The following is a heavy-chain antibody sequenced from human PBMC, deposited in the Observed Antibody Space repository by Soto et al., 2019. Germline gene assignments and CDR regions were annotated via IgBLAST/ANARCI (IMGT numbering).Heavy chain of an antibody. D-gene: IGHD4-4*01. Sequence: ASVKVSCKASGYTFSTHGITWVRQAPGQGLEWMGWISAFNGNSKYAQKFQGRVTMTTDTSTATAYMELRSLRFDDTAVYYCAKGVYDYTFWGQGTLVTVSS. CDR2: ISAFNGNS. CDR1: GYTFSTHG. J-gene: IGHJ4*02. CDR3: AKGVYDYTF. V-gene: IGHV1-18*01.